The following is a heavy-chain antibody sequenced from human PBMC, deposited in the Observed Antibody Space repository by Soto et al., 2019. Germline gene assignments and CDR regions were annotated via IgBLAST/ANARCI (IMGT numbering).Heavy chain of an antibody. CDR1: GYIFSNYY. CDR2: ISAGGGYP. Sequence: ASVKVSCKASGYIFSNYYMHWVRQAPGQGLEWMGTISAGGGYPTYAQRFQGRVTMTRDTSTSTVSMELSSLSYEDTALYYCNIGEAIVGVGAPFDRWGRG. J-gene: IGHJ2*01. CDR3: NIGEAIVGVGAPFDR. D-gene: IGHD2-15*01. V-gene: IGHV1-46*03.